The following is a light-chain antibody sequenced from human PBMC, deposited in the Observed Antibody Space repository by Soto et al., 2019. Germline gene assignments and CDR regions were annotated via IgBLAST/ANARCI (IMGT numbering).Light chain of an antibody. Sequence: DIVLTQSPGTLSLSPGERAALSCTASHPLTGSTYLAWYQQKPGQAPRLLIYGASNRATGLPDRFSGSGSETDFTLTISRLEPEDFAVYYCQQYGSSPLDSFGQGTKLEIK. J-gene: IGKJ2*03. V-gene: IGKV3-20*01. CDR2: GAS. CDR3: QQYGSSPLDS. CDR1: HPLTGSTY.